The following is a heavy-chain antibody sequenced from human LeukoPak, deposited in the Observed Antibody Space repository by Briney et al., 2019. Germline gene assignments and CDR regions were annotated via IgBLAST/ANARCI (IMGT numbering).Heavy chain of an antibody. J-gene: IGHJ4*02. D-gene: IGHD3-10*01. CDR3: ATGGHYYGSGISLLLDY. CDR1: GYTFTDYY. CDR2: VDPEDGET. V-gene: IGHV1-69-2*01. Sequence: ASVKVSCKVSGYTFTDYYMHWVQQAPGKGLEWMGLVDPEDGETIYAEEFQGRVTITADTSTDTAYMELSSLRSEDTALYYCATGGHYYGSGISLLLDYWGQGTLVTVSS.